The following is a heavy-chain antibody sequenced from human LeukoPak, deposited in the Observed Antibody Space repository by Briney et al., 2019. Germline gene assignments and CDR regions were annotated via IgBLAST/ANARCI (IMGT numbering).Heavy chain of an antibody. D-gene: IGHD3-3*01. CDR2: MSPNSGNT. Sequence: GASVKVSCKASGYTFTILDINWVRQATGQGLEWMGWMSPNSGNTGYAQKFQGRVTMTRDTSITTAYMELSSLTSEDTAVYYCARGESLYYDFWSGYYGPFDYWGQGTLVTVSS. V-gene: IGHV1-8*01. CDR3: ARGESLYYDFWSGYYGPFDY. CDR1: GYTFTILD. J-gene: IGHJ4*02.